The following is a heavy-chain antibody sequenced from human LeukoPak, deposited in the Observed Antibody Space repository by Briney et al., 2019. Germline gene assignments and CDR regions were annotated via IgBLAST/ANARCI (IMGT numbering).Heavy chain of an antibody. D-gene: IGHD1-26*01. Sequence: ASVKVSCKASGYTFTSYYMHWVRQAPGQGLEWMGWINPNSGGTNYAQKFQGRVTMTRDTSISTAYMELSRLRSDDTAVYYCARAAGATTWFDPWGQGTLVTVSS. J-gene: IGHJ5*02. CDR1: GYTFTSYY. CDR3: ARAAGATTWFDP. V-gene: IGHV1-2*02. CDR2: INPNSGGT.